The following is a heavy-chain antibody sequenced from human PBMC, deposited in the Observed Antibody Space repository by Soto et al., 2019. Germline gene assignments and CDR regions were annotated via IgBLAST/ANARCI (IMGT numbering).Heavy chain of an antibody. J-gene: IGHJ5*02. CDR2: VHTSGST. Sequence: SETLSLTCTVSGDSISSYFWSWIRQPAGKGLEWIGRVHTSGSTTYNPSLKSRVTMSVDTSKSQFSLKLTSVTAADTAVYYCAREKSAASTGWLDPWGQGTPVTVSS. D-gene: IGHD2-2*01. CDR1: GDSISSYF. CDR3: AREKSAASTGWLDP. V-gene: IGHV4-4*07.